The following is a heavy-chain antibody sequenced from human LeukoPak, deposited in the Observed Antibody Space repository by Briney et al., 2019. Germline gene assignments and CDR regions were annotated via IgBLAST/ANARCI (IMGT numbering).Heavy chain of an antibody. CDR2: IKQDGSEK. V-gene: IGHV3-7*01. CDR1: GFTFSGYW. CDR3: ARVEAAVAASDY. J-gene: IGHJ4*02. Sequence: GGSLRLSCAASGFTFSGYWMSWVRQTPEKGLEWVANIKQDGSEKYYVDSVKGRFTISRDDAKNSLYLQMNSLRADDTAVYYCARVEAAVAASDYWGQGTLVTVSS. D-gene: IGHD6-19*01.